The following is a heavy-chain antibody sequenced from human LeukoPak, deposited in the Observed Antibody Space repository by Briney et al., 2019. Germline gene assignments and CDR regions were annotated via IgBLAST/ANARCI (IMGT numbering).Heavy chain of an antibody. Sequence: SQTLSLTCAISGDSVSNNNAAWHWIRQSPSRGLEWLGRTYYRSKWYNDYAVSVKSRITINPDTSKNQFSLQLNSVTPEDTAVYFCVRDLTGGTLFDSWGQGTLVTVSS. J-gene: IGHJ4*02. D-gene: IGHD3-9*01. CDR3: VRDLTGGTLFDS. CDR2: TYYRSKWYN. V-gene: IGHV6-1*01. CDR1: GDSVSNNNAA.